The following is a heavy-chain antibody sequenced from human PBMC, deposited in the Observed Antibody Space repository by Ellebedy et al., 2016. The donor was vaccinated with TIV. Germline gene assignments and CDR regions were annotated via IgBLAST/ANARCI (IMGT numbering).Heavy chain of an antibody. CDR3: VHRPKTFHYDSAGYQLHH. V-gene: IGHV2-5*01. J-gene: IGHJ5*02. CDR1: GFSLSATGVG. CDR2: IYWNDNK. D-gene: IGHD3-22*01. Sequence: SGPTLVQPTQTLTLTCTFSGFSLSATGVGVGWIRQAPGKALEWLALIYWNDNKRYSPSLKSRLTITKDTSENQVVLTITNVCPVDTATYWCVHRPKTFHYDSAGYQLHHWGQGTLVTVSS.